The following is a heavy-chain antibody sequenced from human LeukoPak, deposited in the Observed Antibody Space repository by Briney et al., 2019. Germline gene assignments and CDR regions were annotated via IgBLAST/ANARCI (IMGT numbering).Heavy chain of an antibody. CDR1: GYSFTSYW. V-gene: IGHV5-51*01. CDR3: ARREWWEPYYFDY. J-gene: IGHJ4*02. CDR2: IYPGGSDT. D-gene: IGHD2-15*01. Sequence: GESLKISCKGSGYSFTSYWIGWVRQMPGKGLEWMGIIYPGGSDTRYSPSFQGQVTISADKSISTAYLQWSSLKASDTAMYYCARREWWEPYYFDYWGQGTLVTVSS.